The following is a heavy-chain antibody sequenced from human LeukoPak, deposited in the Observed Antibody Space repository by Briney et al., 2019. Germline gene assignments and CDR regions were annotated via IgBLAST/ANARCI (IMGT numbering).Heavy chain of an antibody. J-gene: IGHJ4*02. D-gene: IGHD6-13*01. CDR2: ISISSSYI. CDR3: ARGGPAYSSSWYGPDY. V-gene: IGHV3-21*01. Sequence: GGSLRLSCAASGFTFSSYGMSWVRQAPGKGLEWVSSISISSSYIYYADSVKGRFTISRDNAKNSLYLQMNSLRAEDTAVYYCARGGPAYSSSWYGPDYWGQGTLVTVSS. CDR1: GFTFSSYG.